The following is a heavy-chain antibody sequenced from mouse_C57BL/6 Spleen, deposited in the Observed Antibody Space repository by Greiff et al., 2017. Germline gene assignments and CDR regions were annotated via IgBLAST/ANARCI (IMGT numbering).Heavy chain of an antibody. CDR1: GYSFTGYF. CDR3: ARDYYYGRSHWYFDV. CDR2: INPYNGDT. V-gene: IGHV1-20*01. D-gene: IGHD1-1*01. J-gene: IGHJ1*03. Sequence: VQLQQSGPELVKPGDSVKISCKASGYSFTGYFMNWVMQSHGKSLEWIGRINPYNGDTFYNQKFKGKATLTVDKSSSTAHMELRSLTSEDSAVYYCARDYYYGRSHWYFDVWGTGTTVTVSS.